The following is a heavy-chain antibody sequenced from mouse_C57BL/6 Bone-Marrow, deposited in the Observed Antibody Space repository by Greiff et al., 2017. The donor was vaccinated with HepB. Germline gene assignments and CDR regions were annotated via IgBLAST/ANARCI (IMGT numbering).Heavy chain of an antibody. CDR2: IDPSDSYT. J-gene: IGHJ1*03. Sequence: QVQLQQPGAELVRPGTSVKLSCKASGYTFTSYWMHWVKQRPGQGLEWIGVIDPSDSYTNYNQKFKGKATLTVDTSSSTAYMQLSSLTSEDSAVYYCARRKGITTVEGTYLDVWGTGTTATVSS. D-gene: IGHD1-1*01. CDR1: GYTFTSYW. V-gene: IGHV1-59*01. CDR3: ARRKGITTVEGTYLDV.